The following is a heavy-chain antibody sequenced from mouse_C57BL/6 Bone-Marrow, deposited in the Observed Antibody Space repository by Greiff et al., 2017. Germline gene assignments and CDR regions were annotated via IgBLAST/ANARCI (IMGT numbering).Heavy chain of an antibody. V-gene: IGHV8-8*01. CDR1: GFSLSTFGMG. J-gene: IGHJ2*01. D-gene: IGHD1-1*01. CDR2: IWWDDDK. Sequence: QVTLKVSGPGILQPSQTLSLTCSFSGFSLSTFGMGVGWIRQPSGKGLEWLAHIWWDDDKYYNPALKSRLTISKDTSKNQVFLKIANVDTADTATYYCARMRDYYGSSYVRFFDYWGQGTTLTVSS. CDR3: ARMRDYYGSSYVRFFDY.